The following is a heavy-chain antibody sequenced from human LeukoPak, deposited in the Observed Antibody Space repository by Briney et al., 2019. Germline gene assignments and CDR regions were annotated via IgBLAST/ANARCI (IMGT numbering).Heavy chain of an antibody. Sequence: SETLSLTCTVSGASISTYYWSWIRQPPGKGLEWIGYIYYSGSTNYNPSLKSRLTISVDTSKNQSSLKLSSVTAADAAVYYCARAWFGELSPYYYYYYMDVWGKGTTVTISS. CDR3: ARAWFGELSPYYYYYYMDV. J-gene: IGHJ6*03. D-gene: IGHD3-10*01. V-gene: IGHV4-59*12. CDR2: IYYSGST. CDR1: GASISTYY.